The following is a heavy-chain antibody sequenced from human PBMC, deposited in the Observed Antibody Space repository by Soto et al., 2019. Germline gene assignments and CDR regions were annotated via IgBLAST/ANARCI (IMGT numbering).Heavy chain of an antibody. CDR2: INHSGST. Sequence: SETLSLTCAVYGGSFSGYYWSWIRQPPGKGLEWIGEINHSGSTTYNPSLKSRVTISVDTSKNQFSLKLSSVAAADTAVYYCARGGFWSGYFSPQYYYGMDVWGQGTTVTVSS. J-gene: IGHJ6*02. D-gene: IGHD3-3*01. V-gene: IGHV4-34*01. CDR3: ARGGFWSGYFSPQYYYGMDV. CDR1: GGSFSGYY.